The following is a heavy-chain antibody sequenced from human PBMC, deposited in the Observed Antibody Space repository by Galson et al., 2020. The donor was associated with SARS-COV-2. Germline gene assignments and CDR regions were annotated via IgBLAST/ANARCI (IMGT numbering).Heavy chain of an antibody. V-gene: IGHV3-30*02. Sequence: GGSLRLSCEASGLTFSNYAMHWVRQAPGKGLEWVAFIAYDGSTKYYTATVKGRFTNSRDNSRNTLHLQMSSLGADDTAVYFCAKEGDKLGGSTFDLWGQGTMVTVSS. CDR1: GLTFSNYA. CDR3: AKEGDKLGGSTFDL. J-gene: IGHJ3*01. CDR2: IAYDGSTK. D-gene: IGHD3-16*01.